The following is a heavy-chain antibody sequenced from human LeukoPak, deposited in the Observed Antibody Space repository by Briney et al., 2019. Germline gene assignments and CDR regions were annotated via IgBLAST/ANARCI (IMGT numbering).Heavy chain of an antibody. CDR2: INHSGST. J-gene: IGHJ3*02. CDR3: ASPPGGGDYAFDT. CDR1: GGSFSGYY. D-gene: IGHD4-17*01. V-gene: IGHV4-34*01. Sequence: SETLSLTCAVYGGSFSGYYWSWIRQPPGKGLEWIGEINHSGSTYYNPSLKSRVTISVDTSKNQFSLKLSSVTAADTAVYYCASPPGGGDYAFDTWGQGTMVTVSS.